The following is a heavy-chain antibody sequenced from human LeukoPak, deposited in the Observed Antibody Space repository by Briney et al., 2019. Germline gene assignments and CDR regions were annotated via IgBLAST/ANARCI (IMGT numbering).Heavy chain of an antibody. D-gene: IGHD6-19*01. J-gene: IGHJ5*02. CDR1: GFTFSSYS. Sequence: GGSLRLSCAASGFTFSSYSMNWVRQAPGKGLEWVSYISSSSSTIYYADSVKGRFTISRDNAKNSLYLQMNSLRAEDTAVYYCARAGSGWYGDWFDPWGQGTLVTVSS. CDR3: ARAGSGWYGDWFDP. V-gene: IGHV3-48*01. CDR2: ISSSSSTI.